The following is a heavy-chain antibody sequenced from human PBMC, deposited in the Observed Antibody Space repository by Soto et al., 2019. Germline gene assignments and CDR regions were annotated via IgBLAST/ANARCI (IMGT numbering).Heavy chain of an antibody. D-gene: IGHD3-10*01. CDR2: ISGDSGSS. V-gene: IGHV3-9*01. Sequence: GGSLRLSCAASGFTFEAYSLHWVRQLPGKGLEWVAGISGDSGSSGYADSVRGRFTVSRDNAKNSLFLQMSSLSPEDTAMYYCVRERGLSSFYGMDVWGQGTTVTVSS. CDR1: GFTFEAYS. CDR3: VRERGLSSFYGMDV. J-gene: IGHJ6*02.